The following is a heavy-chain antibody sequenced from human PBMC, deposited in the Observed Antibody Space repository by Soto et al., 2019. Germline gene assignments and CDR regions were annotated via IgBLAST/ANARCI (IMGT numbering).Heavy chain of an antibody. CDR1: GYTFTSYG. J-gene: IGHJ4*02. Sequence: ASVKVSCKASGYTFTSYGISWVRQAPGQGLEWMGWISAYNGNTNYAQKLQGRVTMTTDTSPSTAYMELRSLRSDDTAVYYCARAVGYCSGGSCSDYFDYWGQGTLVTVSS. V-gene: IGHV1-18*01. CDR2: ISAYNGNT. CDR3: ARAVGYCSGGSCSDYFDY. D-gene: IGHD2-15*01.